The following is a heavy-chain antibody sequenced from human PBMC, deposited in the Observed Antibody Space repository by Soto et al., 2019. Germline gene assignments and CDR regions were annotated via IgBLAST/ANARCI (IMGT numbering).Heavy chain of an antibody. Sequence: VSGPTLVNPTQSLTLTCSFSGFSLRTTGTRVSWIRQPPGKALEWLARIDWDDDEFYSTSLKTRLTISKDTSKNQVLLTMTNMDPVDTATYYCARMTTVTTSYFDYWGQGILVTVSS. D-gene: IGHD4-17*01. CDR1: GFSLRTTGTR. CDR2: IDWDDDE. CDR3: ARMTTVTTSYFDY. V-gene: IGHV2-70*04. J-gene: IGHJ4*02.